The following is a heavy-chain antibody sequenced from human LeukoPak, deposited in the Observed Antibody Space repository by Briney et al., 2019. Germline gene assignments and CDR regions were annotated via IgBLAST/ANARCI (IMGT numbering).Heavy chain of an antibody. D-gene: IGHD5-24*01. Sequence: PAASVKVSCKASGFTFTSSAMQWVRQARGQRLEWIGWIVVGSGNTNYAQKFQERVTITRDMSTSTAYMELSSLRSEDTAVYYCAAAAMVTGDGYNFGYWGQGTLVTVSS. CDR1: GFTFTSSA. CDR3: AAAAMVTGDGYNFGY. V-gene: IGHV1-58*02. CDR2: IVVGSGNT. J-gene: IGHJ4*02.